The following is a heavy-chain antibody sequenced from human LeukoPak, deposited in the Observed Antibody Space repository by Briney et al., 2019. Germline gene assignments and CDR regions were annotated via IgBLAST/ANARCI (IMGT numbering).Heavy chain of an antibody. D-gene: IGHD1-14*01. CDR2: IRSDGSDK. CDR1: GFTFSRHA. V-gene: IGHV3-30*02. Sequence: PGGSLGLSCAASGFTFSRHAIHWVRQAPGKGLEWVAFIRSDGSDKNYAGSVKGRFTISRDNSKNTLYLQMNSLRADDTAVYYCAKWTEGPVWGLGTLVTVSS. CDR3: AKWTEGPV. J-gene: IGHJ4*02.